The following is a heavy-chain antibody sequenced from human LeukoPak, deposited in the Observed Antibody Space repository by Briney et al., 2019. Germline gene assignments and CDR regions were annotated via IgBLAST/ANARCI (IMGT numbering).Heavy chain of an antibody. D-gene: IGHD2-2*01. CDR3: ARSQYQLLSAFDP. J-gene: IGHJ5*02. CDR1: GGSISSGGYS. CDR2: IYYSGST. V-gene: IGHV4-31*03. Sequence: SQTLSLTCTVSGGSISSGGYSWSWIRQHPGQGLEWIGYIYYSGSTYYNPSLKSRVTISVDTSKNQFSLKLSSVTAADTAVYYCARSQYQLLSAFDPWGQGTLVTVSS.